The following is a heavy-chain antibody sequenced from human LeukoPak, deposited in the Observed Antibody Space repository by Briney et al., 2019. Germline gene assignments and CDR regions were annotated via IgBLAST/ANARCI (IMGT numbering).Heavy chain of an antibody. V-gene: IGHV3-23*01. CDR2: ISGSGGSI. CDR3: AKDPEFYYDSTGYHFCDY. Sequence: GGSLRLSCAASGFTFSNYAMNWVRQAPGKGLEWVSAISGSGGSIYYADSVRRRFTISRDNSKNTLYLQMNSLRAEDTAVYYCAKDPEFYYDSTGYHFCDYWGQGTLVTVSS. CDR1: GFTFSNYA. J-gene: IGHJ4*02. D-gene: IGHD3-22*01.